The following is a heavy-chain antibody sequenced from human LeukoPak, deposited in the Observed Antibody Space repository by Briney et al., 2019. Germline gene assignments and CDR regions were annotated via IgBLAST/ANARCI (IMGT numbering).Heavy chain of an antibody. V-gene: IGHV4-34*01. Sequence: SETLSLTCAVYGGSFSGYYWSWIRQPPGKGLEWMGKINHSGSTNYNLSLVSRVTISVDASKNQFHLKLSSVTAADTALHYSARGRVTLVREVIITSPAAYWFDPWGQETLVTVSS. CDR1: GGSFSGYY. D-gene: IGHD3-10*01. J-gene: IGHJ5*02. CDR3: ARGRVTLVREVIITSPAAYWFDP. CDR2: INHSGST.